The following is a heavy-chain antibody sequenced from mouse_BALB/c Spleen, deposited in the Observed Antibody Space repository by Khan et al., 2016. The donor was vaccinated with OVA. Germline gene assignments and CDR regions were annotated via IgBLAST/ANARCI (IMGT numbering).Heavy chain of an antibody. Sequence: QVQLKQSGPGLVAPSQSLSITCTVSGFSLTSYCVHWVRQPPGKGLEWLGVLWAGGSTNYNSALMSRLSISKDNSKNQVFLKMNSLQTDDTAMYYCARPYYGSDGVAYWGQGTLVTVSA. J-gene: IGHJ3*01. CDR2: LWAGGST. D-gene: IGHD1-1*01. CDR3: ARPYYGSDGVAY. CDR1: GFSLTSYC. V-gene: IGHV2-9*02.